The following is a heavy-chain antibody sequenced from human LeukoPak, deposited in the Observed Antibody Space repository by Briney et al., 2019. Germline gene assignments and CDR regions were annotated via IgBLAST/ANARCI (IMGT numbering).Heavy chain of an antibody. CDR2: IYYSGST. V-gene: IGHV4-59*01. D-gene: IGHD1-26*01. CDR3: ARSSGSYYSHSDY. CDR1: GGSISSYY. Sequence: SETLSLTCTVSGGSISSYYWSWIRQPPGKGLEWIGYIYYSGSTNYNPSLKSRVTISVDTSKNPFSLKLSSVTAADTAVYYCARSSGSYYSHSDYWGQGTLVTVSS. J-gene: IGHJ4*02.